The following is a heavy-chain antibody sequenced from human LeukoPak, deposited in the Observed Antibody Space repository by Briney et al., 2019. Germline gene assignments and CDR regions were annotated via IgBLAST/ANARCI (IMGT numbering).Heavy chain of an antibody. CDR3: ARDVEMADGGNFDY. CDR2: ISAYNGNT. CDR1: GYTFTSYG. V-gene: IGHV1-18*01. D-gene: IGHD5-24*01. J-gene: IGHJ4*02. Sequence: GASVKVSCKASGYTFTSYGISWVRQAPGQGPEWMGWISAYNGNTNYAQNLQGRVTMTTDTSTSTAYMELRSLRSDDTAVYYCARDVEMADGGNFDYWGQGTLVTVSS.